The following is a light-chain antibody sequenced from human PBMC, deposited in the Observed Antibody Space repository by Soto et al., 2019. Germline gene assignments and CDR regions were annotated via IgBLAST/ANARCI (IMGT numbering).Light chain of an antibody. CDR1: QSIGSS. Sequence: EIVLTQSPDTLSLSPGEIATLSCRASQSIGSSLAWYQQKPGQAPRLLMYGSYHRATGIPARFSGSGSGTDFTLTISSLEPEDCAVYYCQQRTNCPDTFGQGTRLEIK. CDR2: GSY. J-gene: IGKJ5*01. CDR3: QQRTNCPDT. V-gene: IGKV3-11*01.